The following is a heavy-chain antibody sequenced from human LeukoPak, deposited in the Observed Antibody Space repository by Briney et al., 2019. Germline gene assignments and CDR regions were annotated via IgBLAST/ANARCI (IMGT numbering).Heavy chain of an antibody. D-gene: IGHD1-26*01. J-gene: IGHJ4*02. Sequence: GESLKISCKGSGYSFTNYWIAWMRQMPGKGLEWMGIIYPGDSDASYSPSFQGQVTISADKSISTAYLQWSSPKASDTAMYYCAVGMAETYFDYWGQGTLVTVSS. CDR2: IYPGDSDA. V-gene: IGHV5-51*01. CDR1: GYSFTNYW. CDR3: AVGMAETYFDY.